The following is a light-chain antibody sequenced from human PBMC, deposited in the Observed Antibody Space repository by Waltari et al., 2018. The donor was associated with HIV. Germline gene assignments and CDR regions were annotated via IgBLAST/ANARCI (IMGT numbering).Light chain of an antibody. CDR1: KLGHKY. J-gene: IGLJ2*01. Sequence: SYELTQPPSVSVSPGQTASITCSGDKLGHKYACWYQQKPGQSPTLVIYQDSKRPSGIPERFSGSNSGNTATLTIRGTQAMDEADYYCQAWDSYTLVVFGGGTKLTVL. CDR2: QDS. V-gene: IGLV3-1*01. CDR3: QAWDSYTLVV.